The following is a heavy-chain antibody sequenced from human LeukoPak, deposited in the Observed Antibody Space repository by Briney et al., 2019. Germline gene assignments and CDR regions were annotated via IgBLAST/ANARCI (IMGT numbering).Heavy chain of an antibody. D-gene: IGHD5-12*01. Sequence: GASVKVSCKASGYTFTSYDINWVRQAPGQGLEWMGGIIPIFGTANYAQKFQGRVTITADKSTSTAYMELSSLRSEDTAVYYCATRVDIVATGPWTYYYYMDVWGKGTTVTVSS. CDR2: IIPIFGTA. V-gene: IGHV1-69*06. CDR3: ATRVDIVATGPWTYYYYMDV. CDR1: GYTFTSYD. J-gene: IGHJ6*03.